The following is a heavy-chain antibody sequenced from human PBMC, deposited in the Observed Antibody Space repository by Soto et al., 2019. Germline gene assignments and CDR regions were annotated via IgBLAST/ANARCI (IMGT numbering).Heavy chain of an antibody. CDR2: INAGSGNT. J-gene: IGHJ4*02. V-gene: IGHV1-3*01. Sequence: ASVKVSCKASGYTFTGFSLHWVRQAPGQRLEWTGWINAGSGNTKYSQKFQGRVTITRDTSASTAYMELSSLTSEDTAVYYCARDLWCGESFRYSFDYWARGTLVTVSS. CDR3: ARDLWCGESFRYSFDY. D-gene: IGHD3-10*01. CDR1: GYTFTGFS.